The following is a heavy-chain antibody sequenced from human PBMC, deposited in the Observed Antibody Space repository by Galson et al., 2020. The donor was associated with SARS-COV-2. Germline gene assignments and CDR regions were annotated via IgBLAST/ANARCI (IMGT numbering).Heavy chain of an antibody. CDR2: IWYDGSNK. V-gene: IGHV3-33*01. Sequence: GESLKISCAASGFTFSSYGMHWVRQAPGKGLEWVAVIWYDGSNKYYADSVKGRFTISRDNSKNTLYLQMNSLRAEDTAVYYCARDRDIEDYYDRGGPPVYGMDAWGQGTTVTVSS. J-gene: IGHJ6*02. CDR1: GFTFSSYG. D-gene: IGHD3-22*01. CDR3: ARDRDIEDYYDRGGPPVYGMDA.